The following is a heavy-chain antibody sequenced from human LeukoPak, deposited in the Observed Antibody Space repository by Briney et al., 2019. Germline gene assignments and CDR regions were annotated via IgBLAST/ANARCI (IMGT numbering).Heavy chain of an antibody. CDR2: IYYSGST. Sequence: SETLSLTCTVSGVSISSYYWSWIRQPPGKGLEWIGYIYYSGSTNYNPSLKSRVTISVDTSKNQFSLKLSSVTAADTAVYYCASSRGYQLGGVDYWGQGTLVTVSS. V-gene: IGHV4-59*01. J-gene: IGHJ4*02. CDR3: ASSRGYQLGGVDY. D-gene: IGHD3-22*01. CDR1: GVSISSYY.